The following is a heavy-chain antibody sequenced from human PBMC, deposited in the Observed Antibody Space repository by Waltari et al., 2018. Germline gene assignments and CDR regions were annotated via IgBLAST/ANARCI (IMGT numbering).Heavy chain of an antibody. CDR2: ISYEGSDK. V-gene: IGHV3-30*03. J-gene: IGHJ3*01. CDR1: GFTFSDRG. D-gene: IGHD1-1*01. Sequence: QVQLVESGGGVVQSGGSLRRSCAASGFTFSDRGMHWVRQAPGKGREWVAFISYEGSDKVFGVSVKGRFTISRDNAKNTVSLLMNSLKSEDTAVYYCATTIISPGAFDVWGQGTMVSVSS. CDR3: ATTIISPGAFDV.